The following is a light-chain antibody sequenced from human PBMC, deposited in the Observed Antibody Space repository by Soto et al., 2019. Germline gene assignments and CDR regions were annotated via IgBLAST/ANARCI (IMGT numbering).Light chain of an antibody. Sequence: AIQLTQPPSSLSASVGDRVTITCRASQGISSALAWYQQKPGKAPKLLIYDASSLESGVPSRFSGSGSGTDFTLTISSLQPEDFATYYCQQFNNPLTFGGGTKVDIK. J-gene: IGKJ4*01. CDR1: QGISSA. CDR2: DAS. CDR3: QQFNNPLT. V-gene: IGKV1D-13*01.